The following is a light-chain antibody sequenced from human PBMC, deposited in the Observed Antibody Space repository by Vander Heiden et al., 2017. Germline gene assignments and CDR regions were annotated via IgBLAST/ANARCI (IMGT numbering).Light chain of an antibody. CDR1: SSTIGAGYD. V-gene: IGLV1-40*01. CDR2: GNS. Sequence: QSVLTQPPSVSGAPGQRVTISCTGSSSTIGAGYDVHWYQHLPGPAPKLLIYGNSNRPSGVPDRFSGSKSGTSASLAITGLQAEDEADYYCQSYDSSLSGSVFGGGTKLTVL. J-gene: IGLJ2*01. CDR3: QSYDSSLSGSV.